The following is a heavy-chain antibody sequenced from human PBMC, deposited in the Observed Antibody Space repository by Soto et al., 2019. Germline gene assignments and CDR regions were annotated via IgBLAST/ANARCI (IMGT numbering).Heavy chain of an antibody. V-gene: IGHV3-64*01. CDR3: ARKSSSWSIDY. J-gene: IGHJ4*02. CDR2: ISGNGVTT. D-gene: IGHD6-13*01. CDR1: GFSFSAYT. Sequence: LRLSCAASGFSFSAYTMHWVRQAPGKGLEYVSAISGNGVTTYYANSVRGRFTISRDNSKNTLYLQMGSLRAEDMAVYYCARKSSSWSIDYWGQGTLVTVSS.